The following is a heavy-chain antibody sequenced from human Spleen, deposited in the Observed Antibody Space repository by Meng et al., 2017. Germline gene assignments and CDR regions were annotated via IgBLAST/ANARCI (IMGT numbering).Heavy chain of an antibody. D-gene: IGHD1-26*01. V-gene: IGHV1-69*05. CDR1: GGTFSSYA. Sequence: SVKVSCKASGGTFSSYAISWVRQAPGQGLEWMGGIIPIFGTANYAQKFQGRVTMTRDTSTSTVYMELSSLRSEDTAVYYCARDGGSYSDIWGQGTMVTVSS. CDR2: IIPIFGTA. J-gene: IGHJ3*02. CDR3: ARDGGSYSDI.